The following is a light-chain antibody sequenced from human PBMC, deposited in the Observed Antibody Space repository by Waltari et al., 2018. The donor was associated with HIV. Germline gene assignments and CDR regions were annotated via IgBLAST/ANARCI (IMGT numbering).Light chain of an antibody. CDR1: QSIGSS. J-gene: IGKJ2*01. CDR3: HQSTSLPHT. Sequence: EIVLTQSPDSQSVSPKEKVTITCRASQSIGSSLHWYQQKPGQSPKLLIKYASRSFSGVPARFSGSGSGTDFNLTINRLEGEDAATYYCHQSTSLPHTFGQGTKLEIK. CDR2: YAS. V-gene: IGKV6-21*01.